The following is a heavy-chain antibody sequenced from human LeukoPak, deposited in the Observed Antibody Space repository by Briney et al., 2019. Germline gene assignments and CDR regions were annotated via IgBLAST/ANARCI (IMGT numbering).Heavy chain of an antibody. CDR1: GFTFNNYE. CDR2: ISDSDSTI. J-gene: IGHJ4*02. Sequence: GGSLRLSCAASGFTFNNYEMNWVRQPPGKGLEWVSYISDSDSTIYYADSVKGRFTISRDNAKNSLYLQMNSLRAEDTAVYYCARGCSSTSCFDYWGQGTLVTVSS. CDR3: ARGCSSTSCFDY. D-gene: IGHD2-2*01. V-gene: IGHV3-48*03.